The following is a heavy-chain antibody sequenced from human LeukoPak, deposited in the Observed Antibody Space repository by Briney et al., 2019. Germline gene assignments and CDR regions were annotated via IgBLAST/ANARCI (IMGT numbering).Heavy chain of an antibody. CDR3: ARDLTVVRGYFDC. J-gene: IGHJ4*02. Sequence: ASVKVSCKASGYTFTGYYMHWVRQAPGQGLEWMGWINPNSGGTNYAQKFQGRVTMTRDTSISTAYMELSRLRSDDTAVYYCARDLTVVRGYFDCWGQGTLVTVSS. D-gene: IGHD4-23*01. V-gene: IGHV1-2*02. CDR1: GYTFTGYY. CDR2: INPNSGGT.